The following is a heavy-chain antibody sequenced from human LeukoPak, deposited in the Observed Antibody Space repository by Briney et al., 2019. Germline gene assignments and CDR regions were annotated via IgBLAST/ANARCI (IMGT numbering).Heavy chain of an antibody. J-gene: IGHJ5*02. V-gene: IGHV4-39*01. CDR3: TRAEGSSGYENWFDP. Sequence: SETLSLTCTVSGGSISSSSYYWGWIRQPPGKGLEWIGNIYYSGSTYYNPSLKSRVTISVDTSKNQFSLKLSSVTAADTAVYYCTRAEGSSGYENWFDPWGQGTLVTVSS. CDR2: IYYSGST. CDR1: GGSISSSSYY. D-gene: IGHD5-12*01.